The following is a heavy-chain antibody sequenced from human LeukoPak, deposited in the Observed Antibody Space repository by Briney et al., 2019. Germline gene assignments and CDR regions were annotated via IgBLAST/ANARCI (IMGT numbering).Heavy chain of an antibody. CDR2: ISGSGGST. CDR3: VTEVSGSFPT. V-gene: IGHV3-23*01. Sequence: PGGSLRLSCAASGLTFSSYAMSWVRQAPGKGLEWVSAISGSGGSTYYADSVKGRFTISRDNSKNTLYLQMNSLKSEDTAVYYCVTEVSGSFPTWGQGTLVTVSS. D-gene: IGHD1-26*01. CDR1: GLTFSSYA. J-gene: IGHJ4*02.